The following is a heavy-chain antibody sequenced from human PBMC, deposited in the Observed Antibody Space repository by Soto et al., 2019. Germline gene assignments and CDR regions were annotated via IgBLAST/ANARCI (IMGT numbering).Heavy chain of an antibody. CDR1: GFTFSSDG. V-gene: IGHV3-33*01. CDR2: IWCDGSNK. Sequence: QVQLVESGGGVVQPGRSLRLSCAASGFTFSSDGMHWVRQAPGKGLEWVAVIWCDGSNKYYADSVKGRFTISRDNSKNPLYLQMNSLRAEDTAVYYCAREETDYYDSSAYYQRYDYSGMDVWGQGTMVTFSS. CDR3: AREETDYYDSSAYYQRYDYSGMDV. D-gene: IGHD3-22*01. J-gene: IGHJ6*02.